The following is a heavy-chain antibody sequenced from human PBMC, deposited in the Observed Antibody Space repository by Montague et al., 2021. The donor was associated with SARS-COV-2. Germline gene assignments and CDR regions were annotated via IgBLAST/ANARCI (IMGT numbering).Heavy chain of an antibody. V-gene: IGHV4-61*02. Sequence: TLSLTCTVSGGSVSSGSYYWSWIRQPAGKGLEWIGRIYTSGSSNYNPPLKSRVTMSVDTSKNQFSLKVSSVTAADTAVYYCARERSADYYDGSGYHSYKYGMDVWGQGTTVTVSS. D-gene: IGHD3-22*01. CDR3: ARERSADYYDGSGYHSYKYGMDV. CDR2: IYTSGSS. CDR1: GGSVSSGSYY. J-gene: IGHJ6*02.